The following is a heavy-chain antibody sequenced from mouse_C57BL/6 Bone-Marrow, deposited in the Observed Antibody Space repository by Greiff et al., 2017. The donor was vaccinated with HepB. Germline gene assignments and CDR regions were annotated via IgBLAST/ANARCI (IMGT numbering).Heavy chain of an antibody. CDR3: ARSLLITTVVATRNYYAMDY. D-gene: IGHD1-1*01. J-gene: IGHJ4*01. V-gene: IGHV14-3*01. CDR2: IDPANGNT. Sequence: VQLKESVAELVRPGASVKLSCTASGFNIKNTYMHWVKQRPEQGLEWIGRIDPANGNTKYAPKFQGKATITADTSSNTAYLQLSSLTSEDTAIYYCARSLLITTVVATRNYYAMDYWGQGTSVTVSS. CDR1: GFNIKNTY.